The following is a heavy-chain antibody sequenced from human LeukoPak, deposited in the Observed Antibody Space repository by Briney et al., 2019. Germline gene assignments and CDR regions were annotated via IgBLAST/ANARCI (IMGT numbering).Heavy chain of an antibody. Sequence: SETLSLTCTVSGGSISSYYWSWIRQPPGKGLEWIGYIYYSGSTNYNPSLKSRVTISVDTSKNQFSLKLGSVTAADTAVYYCARGYYYYYGMDVWGQGTTVTVSS. V-gene: IGHV4-59*01. CDR1: GGSISSYY. J-gene: IGHJ6*02. CDR3: ARGYYYYYGMDV. CDR2: IYYSGST.